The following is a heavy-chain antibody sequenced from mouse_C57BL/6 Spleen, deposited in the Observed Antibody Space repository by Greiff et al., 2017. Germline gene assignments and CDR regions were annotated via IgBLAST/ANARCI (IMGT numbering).Heavy chain of an antibody. CDR1: GYTFSSSW. J-gene: IGHJ4*01. Sequence: VQRVESGPELVKPGASVKISCKASGYTFSSSWMNWVKQRPGKGLEWIGRIYPGDGDTSDNGKFKGKATLTADKSSITAYMPLSSLTFEDYAFYFFACEFVLLHSSSAIDYWGQGTSVTVSS. D-gene: IGHD1-1*01. V-gene: IGHV1-82*01. CDR3: ACEFVLLHSSSAIDY. CDR2: IYPGDGDT.